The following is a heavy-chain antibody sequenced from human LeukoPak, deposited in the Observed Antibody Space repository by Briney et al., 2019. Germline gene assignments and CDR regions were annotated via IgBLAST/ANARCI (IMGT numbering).Heavy chain of an antibody. Sequence: GGSLRLSCAASGFTFSSYAMHWVRQAPGKGLEWVAVISYDGSNKYYADSVKGRFTISRDNSKNTLYLQMNSLRAEDTAVYYCARDLVPAATLYAFDIWGQGTMVTVSS. J-gene: IGHJ3*02. V-gene: IGHV3-30-3*01. CDR2: ISYDGSNK. CDR1: GFTFSSYA. CDR3: ARDLVPAATLYAFDI. D-gene: IGHD2-2*01.